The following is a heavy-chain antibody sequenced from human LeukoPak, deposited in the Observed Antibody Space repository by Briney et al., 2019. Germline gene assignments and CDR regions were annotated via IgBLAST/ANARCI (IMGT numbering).Heavy chain of an antibody. Sequence: SETLSLTRTVSGGSISSYYWSWIRQPPGKGLEWIGYIYYSGSTNYNPSLKSRVTISVDTSKNQFSLKLSSVTAADTAVYYCARSPLYYYGSGSYYRYVEYWGQGTLVTVSS. J-gene: IGHJ4*02. CDR1: GGSISSYY. CDR2: IYYSGST. CDR3: ARSPLYYYGSGSYYRYVEY. V-gene: IGHV4-59*08. D-gene: IGHD3-10*01.